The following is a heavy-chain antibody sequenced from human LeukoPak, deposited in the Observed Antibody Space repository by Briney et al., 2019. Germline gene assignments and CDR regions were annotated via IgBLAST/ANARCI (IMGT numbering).Heavy chain of an antibody. Sequence: WETLSLTCTVSGDSISSTSYYWGWTRQSPGKGLEWIGSIYYSGSTYSNPSLRSRVTISVDTSKNQFSLKLSSVTAADTAVYYCARLPMLRVAGPTGDYWGQGTLVTVSS. CDR3: ARLPMLRVAGPTGDY. J-gene: IGHJ4*02. D-gene: IGHD4-11*01. V-gene: IGHV4-39*01. CDR2: IYYSGST. CDR1: GDSISSTSYY.